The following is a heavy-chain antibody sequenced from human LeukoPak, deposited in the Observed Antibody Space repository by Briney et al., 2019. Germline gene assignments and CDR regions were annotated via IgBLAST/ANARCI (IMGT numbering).Heavy chain of an antibody. CDR3: ARDGLGIDY. Sequence: GGSLRLSCAASGFTFSTYAMTWVRQAPGKGLEWVSSISSGSGYIHYADSVKGRFTISRDNAKKSLYLQMNSLRAEDTAEYYCARDGLGIDYWGQGTLVTVSS. J-gene: IGHJ4*02. CDR1: GFTFSTYA. V-gene: IGHV3-21*01. CDR2: ISSGSGYI. D-gene: IGHD3-10*01.